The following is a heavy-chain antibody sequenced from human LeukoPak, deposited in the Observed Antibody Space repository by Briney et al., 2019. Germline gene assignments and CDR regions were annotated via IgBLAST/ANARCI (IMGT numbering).Heavy chain of an antibody. D-gene: IGHD3-22*01. Sequence: GGSLRLSCAASGFTFSSYSMNWVRQAPGERLEWVSSISSSSSYIYYADSVKGRFTISRDDAKNSLFLQVNSLRAEDTAVYYCAKTLGYSGYFSPWGQGTLVTVSS. CDR2: ISSSSSYI. CDR3: AKTLGYSGYFSP. V-gene: IGHV3-21*01. J-gene: IGHJ5*02. CDR1: GFTFSSYS.